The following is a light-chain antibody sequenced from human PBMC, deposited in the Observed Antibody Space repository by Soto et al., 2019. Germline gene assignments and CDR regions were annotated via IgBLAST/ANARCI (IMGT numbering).Light chain of an antibody. CDR2: EVD. Sequence: QSVLTQPASVSGSLGQSITISCTGTSNDIGAHYYVSWYQHHPGKAPKLIIFEVDRRPSGVSGRFSGSKSANTASLIISGLQPEDEADDYCNSSTTIGTLGGVFGGGTKLTVL. CDR3: NSSTTIGTLGGV. V-gene: IGLV2-14*01. J-gene: IGLJ3*02. CDR1: SNDIGAHYY.